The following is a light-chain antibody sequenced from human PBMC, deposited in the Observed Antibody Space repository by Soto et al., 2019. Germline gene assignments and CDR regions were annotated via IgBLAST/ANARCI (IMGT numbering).Light chain of an antibody. V-gene: IGLV2-11*01. CDR1: SSDVGGYNY. Sequence: QSALTQPRSVSGSPGQSVTISCTGTSSDVGGYNYVSWYQQHPGKAPKLVIYDVSKRPSGVPDRFSGSKSANTASLTISGLQAEDEADYFCCSYSVNSIWVFGGGTKLNVL. CDR3: CSYSVNSIWV. CDR2: DVS. J-gene: IGLJ3*02.